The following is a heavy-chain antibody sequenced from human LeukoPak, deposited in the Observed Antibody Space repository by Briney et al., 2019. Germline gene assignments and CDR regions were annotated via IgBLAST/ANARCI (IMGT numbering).Heavy chain of an antibody. Sequence: PGGSLRLSCAASGFTFSSYDMHWVCQAPGKGLEWVALVWFDGGNKYYADSVKGRFTISRDNSKNTLYLQMNSLRSEDTAVYYCARFGSGSPEDYWGQGTLVTVSS. CDR3: ARFGSGSPEDY. J-gene: IGHJ4*02. CDR1: GFTFSSYD. D-gene: IGHD3-3*01. CDR2: VWFDGGNK. V-gene: IGHV3-33*01.